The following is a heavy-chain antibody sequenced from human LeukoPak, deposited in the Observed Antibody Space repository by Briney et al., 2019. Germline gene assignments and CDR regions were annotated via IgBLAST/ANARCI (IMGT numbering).Heavy chain of an antibody. V-gene: IGHV3-30-3*01. CDR2: ISYDGSSK. CDR3: ARESTGSMDV. D-gene: IGHD4-17*01. J-gene: IGHJ6*02. CDR1: GFTFSSYA. Sequence: GRSLRLSCAASGFTFSSYAMHWVRQAPGKGLEWVAVISYDGSSKYYADSVKGRFTISRDNSKNTLYLQMNSLRAEDTAVYYCARESTGSMDVWGQGTTVTVSS.